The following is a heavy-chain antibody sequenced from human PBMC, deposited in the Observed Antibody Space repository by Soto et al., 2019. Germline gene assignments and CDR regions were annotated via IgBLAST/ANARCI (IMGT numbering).Heavy chain of an antibody. CDR2: INSDGSST. CDR3: AKDRTEWSHAFDI. V-gene: IGHV3-74*01. J-gene: IGHJ3*02. Sequence: GGSLRLSCAASGFTFSSYWMHWVRQAPGKGLVWVSGINSDGSSTCYADSVKGRFTISRDNSKNTLYLQMNSLRAEDTAVYYCAKDRTEWSHAFDIWGQGTMVTVSS. CDR1: GFTFSSYW. D-gene: IGHD3-3*01.